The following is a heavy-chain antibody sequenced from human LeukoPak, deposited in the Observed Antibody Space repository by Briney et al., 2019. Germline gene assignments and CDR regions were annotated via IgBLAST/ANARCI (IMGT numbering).Heavy chain of an antibody. V-gene: IGHV3-30*18. D-gene: IGHD5-18*01. CDR1: GFTFSSYG. CDR2: ISYDGSNK. Sequence: PGGSLRLSCAASGFTFSSYGMHWVRQAPGKGLEWVAVISYDGSNKYYADSVKGRFTISRDNSKNTLYLQMNSLRAEDTAVYYCAKNSDTAMADYWGQGTLVTVSS. J-gene: IGHJ4*02. CDR3: AKNSDTAMADY.